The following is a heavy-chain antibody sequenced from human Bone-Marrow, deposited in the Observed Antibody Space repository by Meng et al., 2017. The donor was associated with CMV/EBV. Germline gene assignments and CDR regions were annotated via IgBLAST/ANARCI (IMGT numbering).Heavy chain of an antibody. V-gene: IGHV1-2*02. CDR2: INPNSGGT. CDR1: GYTFTGYY. CDR3: ATIPDIVVVPAAISLGSDY. D-gene: IGHD2-2*01. Sequence: ASLKVSCKASGYTFTGYYMHWVRQAPGQGLEWMGWINPNSGGTNYAQKFQGRVTMTRDTSISTAYMELSRLRSDDTAVYYCATIPDIVVVPAAISLGSDYWGQGTLVTVSS. J-gene: IGHJ4*02.